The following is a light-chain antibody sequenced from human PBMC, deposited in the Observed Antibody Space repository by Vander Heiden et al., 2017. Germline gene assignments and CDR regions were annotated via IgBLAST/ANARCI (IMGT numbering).Light chain of an antibody. CDR3: QCYDTSLSAWV. CDR2: GDN. V-gene: IGLV1-40*01. CDR1: SSNIGTNYD. Sequence: SLLTHPPSFSFSPFLMVTISCTVSSSNIGTNYDVHWYQQLPGTAPKLLIYGDNNRPSGVPDRFSVSKSGTSASLTITGLQAEDEADYYCQCYDTSLSAWVFGGGTKLTVL. J-gene: IGLJ3*02.